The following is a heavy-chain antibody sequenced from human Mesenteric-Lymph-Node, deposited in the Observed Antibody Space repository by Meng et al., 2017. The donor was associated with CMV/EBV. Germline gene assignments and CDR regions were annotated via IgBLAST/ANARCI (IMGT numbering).Heavy chain of an antibody. CDR2: IYYSGST. V-gene: IGHV4-59*01. J-gene: IGHJ3*02. CDR3: AREEAYSSSSAHAFDI. Sequence: GSLRLSCTVSGGSISSYYWSWIRQPPGKGLEWIGYIYYSGSTNYNPFLKSRVTISVDTSKNQFSLKLSSVTAADTAVYYCAREEAYSSSSAHAFDIWGQGTMVTVSS. CDR1: GGSISSYY. D-gene: IGHD6-6*01.